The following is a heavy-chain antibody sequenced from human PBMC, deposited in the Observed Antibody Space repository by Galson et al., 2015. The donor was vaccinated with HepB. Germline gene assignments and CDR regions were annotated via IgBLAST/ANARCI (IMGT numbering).Heavy chain of an antibody. D-gene: IGHD3-22*01. V-gene: IGHV1-69*02. Sequence: SVKVSCKASGGAFDKNNFNWVRQAPGQGLEWMGKIIPVLDITKYAHKFQGRVTITADTSTNTAYMELSSLRSDDTALYYCARSHYYDSSPFDSWGQGTLVTVSS. CDR1: GGAFDKNN. J-gene: IGHJ4*02. CDR3: ARSHYYDSSPFDS. CDR2: IIPVLDIT.